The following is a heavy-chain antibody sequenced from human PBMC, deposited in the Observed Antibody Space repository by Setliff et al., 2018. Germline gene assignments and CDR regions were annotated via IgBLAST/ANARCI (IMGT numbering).Heavy chain of an antibody. CDR3: SRLVRYCTTTTCQRASGDDY. J-gene: IGHJ4*02. V-gene: IGHV1-18*01. CDR2: ISPYSGNT. D-gene: IGHD2-8*01. Sequence: ASVKVSCKASGYTFINFGITWVRQAPGQGLEWMGWISPYSGNTYYAPELQGRVTLTTDTSTTTAYLELRSLTSDDTAVYYCSRLVRYCTTTTCQRASGDDYWGQGTLVTVSS. CDR1: GYTFINFG.